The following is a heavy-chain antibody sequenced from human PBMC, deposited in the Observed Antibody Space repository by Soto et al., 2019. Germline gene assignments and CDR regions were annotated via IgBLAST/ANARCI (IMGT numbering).Heavy chain of an antibody. D-gene: IGHD3-22*01. Sequence: GASVKVSCKTSGGTFSSYAISWVRQAPGQGLEWMGGIIPIFGTANYAQKFQGRVTITADESTSTAYMELSSLRSEDTAVYYCARSYYDSSGYYYWFDPWGQGTLVTVSS. J-gene: IGHJ5*02. V-gene: IGHV1-69*13. CDR3: ARSYYDSSGYYYWFDP. CDR2: IIPIFGTA. CDR1: GGTFSSYA.